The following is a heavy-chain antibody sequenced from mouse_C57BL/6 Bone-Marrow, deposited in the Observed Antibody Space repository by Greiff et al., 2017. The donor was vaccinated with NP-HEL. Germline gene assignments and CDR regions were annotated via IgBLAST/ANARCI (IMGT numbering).Heavy chain of an antibody. CDR2: IWTGGGT. Sequence: VQLQESGPGLVAPSQSLSITCTVSGFSLTSYDISWIRQPPGKGLEWLGVIWTGGGTNYNSAFMSRLSISKDNSKSQVFLKMNSLQTDDTAIYYCVRFNWAYYAMDYWGQGTSVTVSS. D-gene: IGHD4-1*02. V-gene: IGHV2-9-2*01. J-gene: IGHJ4*01. CDR3: VRFNWAYYAMDY. CDR1: GFSLTSYD.